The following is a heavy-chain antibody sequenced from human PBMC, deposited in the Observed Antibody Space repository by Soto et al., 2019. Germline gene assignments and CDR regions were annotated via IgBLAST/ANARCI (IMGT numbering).Heavy chain of an antibody. J-gene: IGHJ6*03. CDR3: ARGFASVIDYYYYFLAF. V-gene: IGHV4-34*01. CDR2: INHSGST. CDR1: GGSFSGYY. D-gene: IGHD2-21*01. Sequence: PSETLSLTCAVYGGSFSGYYWSWIRQPPGKGLEWIGEINHSGSTNYNPSLKSRVTISVDMSKNQFSLKLSSVTAADTAVYYCARGFASVIDYYYYFLAFSGKGTTVTVSS.